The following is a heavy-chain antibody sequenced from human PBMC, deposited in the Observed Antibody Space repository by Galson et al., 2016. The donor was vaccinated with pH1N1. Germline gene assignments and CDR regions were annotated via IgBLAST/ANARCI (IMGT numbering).Heavy chain of an antibody. Sequence: SVKVSCKASGYIFTNHYIHWVRQAPGQELEWMGWINPSSGGTKSAQRFQGSVTMTRDTSISTAFLQLRGPTPDDTAVYYCARQGGNWFDPWGQGTLVTVSS. V-gene: IGHV1-2*02. CDR3: ARQGGNWFDP. CDR2: INPSSGGT. J-gene: IGHJ5*02. CDR1: GYIFTNHY.